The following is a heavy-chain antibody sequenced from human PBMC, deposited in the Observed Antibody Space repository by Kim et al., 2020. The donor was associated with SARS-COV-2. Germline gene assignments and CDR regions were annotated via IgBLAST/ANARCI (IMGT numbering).Heavy chain of an antibody. CDR2: INPSGGST. CDR3: ARCRDGYTKGNAFDI. D-gene: IGHD5-12*01. Sequence: ASVKVSCKASGYTFTSYYMHWVRQAPGQGLEWMGIINPSGGSTSYAQKFQGRVTMTRDTSTSTVYMELSSLRSEDTAVYYCARCRDGYTKGNAFDIWGQGTMVTVSS. J-gene: IGHJ3*02. V-gene: IGHV1-46*01. CDR1: GYTFTSYY.